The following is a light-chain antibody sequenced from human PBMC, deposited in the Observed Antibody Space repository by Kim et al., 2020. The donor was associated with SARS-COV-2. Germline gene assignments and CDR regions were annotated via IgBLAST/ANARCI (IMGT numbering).Light chain of an antibody. CDR2: GKN. J-gene: IGLJ2*01. CDR3: DSRDSSGNHVI. V-gene: IGLV3-19*01. CDR1: SIRSYY. Sequence: ALGQTVRITCKGDSIRSYYASWHQQKPGRAPVVVIFGKNNRPSGTPDRFSGSTSGDTASLIITGAQAEDEADYYCDSRDSSGNHVIFGGGTQLTVL.